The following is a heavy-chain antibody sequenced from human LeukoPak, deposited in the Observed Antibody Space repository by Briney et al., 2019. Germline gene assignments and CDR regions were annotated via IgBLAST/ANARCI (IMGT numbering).Heavy chain of an antibody. CDR2: IYHSGST. Sequence: SETLSLTCAVYGGSFGGYSWSWIRQPPGKGLEWIGYIYHSGSTYYNPSLKSRVTISVDRSKNQFSLKLSSVTAADTAAYYCARGFGSSWSDYWGQGTLVTVSS. V-gene: IGHV4-30-2*01. J-gene: IGHJ4*02. CDR1: GGSFGGYS. D-gene: IGHD6-13*01. CDR3: ARGFGSSWSDY.